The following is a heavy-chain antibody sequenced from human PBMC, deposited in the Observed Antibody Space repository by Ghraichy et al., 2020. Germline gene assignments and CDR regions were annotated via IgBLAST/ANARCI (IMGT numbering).Heavy chain of an antibody. CDR1: GYSFSHYW. Sequence: GESLNISCQGFGYSFSHYWIGWVRQMPGKGLEWMGIIYPGDSNTKYSPSVRGQVSISADKSLNTAYLQWHSLTTSLTARYYFARALDGTFYWWFDPRGQGTLVTVAS. CDR2: IYPGDSNT. D-gene: IGHD1-26*01. CDR3: ARALDGTFYWWFDP. J-gene: IGHJ5*02. V-gene: IGHV5-51*01.